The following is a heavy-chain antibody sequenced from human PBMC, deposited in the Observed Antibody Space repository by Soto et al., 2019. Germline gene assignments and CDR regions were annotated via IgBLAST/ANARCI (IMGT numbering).Heavy chain of an antibody. CDR2: ISYDGSNK. Sequence: GGSLRLSCAASGFTFSSYAMHWVRQAPGKGLEWVAVISYDGSNKYYADSVKGRFTISRDNSKNTLYLQMNSLRAEDTAVYYCARESYSGSYLGAFDIWGQGTMVTVSS. D-gene: IGHD1-26*01. CDR1: GFTFSSYA. CDR3: ARESYSGSYLGAFDI. J-gene: IGHJ3*02. V-gene: IGHV3-30-3*01.